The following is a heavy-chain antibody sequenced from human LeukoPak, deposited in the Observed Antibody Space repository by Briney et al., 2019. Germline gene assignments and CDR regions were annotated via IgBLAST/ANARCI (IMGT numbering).Heavy chain of an antibody. CDR3: ARVYYDILTGYVWFDP. J-gene: IGHJ5*02. CDR1: GGSISSYY. D-gene: IGHD3-9*01. CDR2: IYYSGST. V-gene: IGHV4-59*01. Sequence: SETLSLTCTVSGGSISSYYWSWVRQPPGKGLEWIGYIYYSGSTNYNPSLKSRVTISVDTSKNQFSLKLSSVTAADTAVYYCARVYYDILTGYVWFDPWGQGTLFTVSS.